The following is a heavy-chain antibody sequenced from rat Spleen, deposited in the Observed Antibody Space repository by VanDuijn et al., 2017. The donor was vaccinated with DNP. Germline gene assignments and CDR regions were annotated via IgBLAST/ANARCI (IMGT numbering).Heavy chain of an antibody. V-gene: IGHV3-1*01. Sequence: EVQLQESGPGLVKPSQSLSLTCSVTGYFITSNYWGWIRKFPRNKMEWIGHISFSGSTTYNPSLKSRISITRDTSRNQFFLQLNSVTTEDTATYYCATGGAGIWFAYWGQGTLVTVSS. CDR1: GYFITSNY. J-gene: IGHJ3*01. D-gene: IGHD4-2*01. CDR2: ISFSGST. CDR3: ATGGAGIWFAY.